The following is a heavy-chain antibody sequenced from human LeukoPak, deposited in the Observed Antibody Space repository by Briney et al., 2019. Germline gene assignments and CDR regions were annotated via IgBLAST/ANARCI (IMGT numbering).Heavy chain of an antibody. CDR3: AKGLYSSSWSFDY. Sequence: GGSLRLSCAASGLTFSSYSMSWVRQAPGKGLEWVSAISGSGGSTYYADSVKGRFTISRDNSKNTLYLQMNSLRAEDTAVYYCAKGLYSSSWSFDYWGQGTLVTVSS. CDR1: GLTFSSYS. CDR2: ISGSGGST. V-gene: IGHV3-23*01. J-gene: IGHJ4*02. D-gene: IGHD6-13*01.